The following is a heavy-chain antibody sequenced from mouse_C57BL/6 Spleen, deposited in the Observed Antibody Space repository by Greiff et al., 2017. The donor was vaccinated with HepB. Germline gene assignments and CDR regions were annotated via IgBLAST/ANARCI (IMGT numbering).Heavy chain of an antibody. D-gene: IGHD2-2*01. CDR2: IYPGDGDT. V-gene: IGHV1-82*01. J-gene: IGHJ1*03. CDR1: GYAFSSSW. CDR3: ARWGDYGYDGGYWYFDV. Sequence: QVQLQQSGPELVKPGASVKISCKASGYAFSSSWMNWVKQRPGKGLEWIGRIYPGDGDTNYNGKFKGKATLTADKSSSTAYMQLSSLTSEDSAVYFCARWGDYGYDGGYWYFDVWGTGTTVTVSS.